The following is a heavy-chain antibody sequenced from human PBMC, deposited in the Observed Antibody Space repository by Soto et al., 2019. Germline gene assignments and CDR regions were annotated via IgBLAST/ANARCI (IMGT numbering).Heavy chain of an antibody. Sequence: PAETLSLTCVVSGGSIRRYYWSWSRQSPEKGLEWIGYFYHSGNPNYNPSLKSRVTISVDTSKNQLSLSLRSVTAADTAVYFCARISSVDPYGYVNGGLDVWGQGTTVTVSS. V-gene: IGHV4-59*01. D-gene: IGHD5-18*01. CDR2: FYHSGNP. CDR3: ARISSVDPYGYVNGGLDV. CDR1: GGSIRRYY. J-gene: IGHJ6*02.